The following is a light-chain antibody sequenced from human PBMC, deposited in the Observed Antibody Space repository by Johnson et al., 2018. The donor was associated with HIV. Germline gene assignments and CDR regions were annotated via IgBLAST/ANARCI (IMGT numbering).Light chain of an antibody. CDR1: SSNIGNNY. J-gene: IGLJ1*01. CDR2: DNN. V-gene: IGLV1-51*01. Sequence: QSVLTQPPSVSAAPGQKVTISCSGSSSNIGNNYVSWYQQLPGTAPKLLIYDNNKRPSGIPDRFSGSKSGTSATLGITGRQTGDEADYDCGTWDSRLSALVYGTGTRVTVL. CDR3: GTWDSRLSALV.